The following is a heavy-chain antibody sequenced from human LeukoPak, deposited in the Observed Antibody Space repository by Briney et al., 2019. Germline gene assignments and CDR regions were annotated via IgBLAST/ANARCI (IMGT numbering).Heavy chain of an antibody. V-gene: IGHV4-34*01. CDR1: GGSFSGYY. Sequence: SETLSLTCAVYGGSFSGYYWSWIRQPPGKGLEWIGEINRSGSSNYNPSLKSRVTISVDTSKNQFSLKLSSVTAADTAVYYCAASDYYDSSGYYSAVDYWGQGTLATVSS. D-gene: IGHD3-22*01. J-gene: IGHJ4*02. CDR2: INRSGSS. CDR3: AASDYYDSSGYYSAVDY.